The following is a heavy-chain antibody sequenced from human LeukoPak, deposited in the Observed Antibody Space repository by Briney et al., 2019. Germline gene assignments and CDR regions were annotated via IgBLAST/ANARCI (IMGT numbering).Heavy chain of an antibody. V-gene: IGHV3-30*03. CDR1: GFTFSSYW. CDR3: ARDGGYYFDY. Sequence: GGSLRLSCAASGFTFSSYWMHWVRQAPGKGLEWVSILSYDEKNKYYADSVKGRFTVSRDTSKNTLYLEMNSLRNEDTAVYYCARDGGYYFDYWGQGTLVTVSS. J-gene: IGHJ4*02. D-gene: IGHD3-16*01. CDR2: LSYDEKNK.